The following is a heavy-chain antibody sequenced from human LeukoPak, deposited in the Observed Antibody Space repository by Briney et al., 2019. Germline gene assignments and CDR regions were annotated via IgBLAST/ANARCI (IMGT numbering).Heavy chain of an antibody. CDR1: GGSISSSSFY. Sequence: SETLSLTCTVSGGSISSSSFYWGWIRQPPGKGLEWIGTIFYSGSTYYNPSLRSRVTMSVDASKNQFSLRLSSVTAADTAVYYCARQGYISGQGFRNNWFDPWGQGSLVTVSS. D-gene: IGHD6-19*01. CDR2: IFYSGST. V-gene: IGHV4-39*01. CDR3: ARQGYISGQGFRNNWFDP. J-gene: IGHJ5*02.